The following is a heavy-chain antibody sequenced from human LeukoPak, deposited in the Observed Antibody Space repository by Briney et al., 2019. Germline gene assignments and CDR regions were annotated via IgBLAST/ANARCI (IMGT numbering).Heavy chain of an antibody. Sequence: PGGSLRLSCAASGFTFSSYGMHWVRQAPGKGLEWVAVISYDGSNKYYADSVKGRFTISRDNSKNTLYLQMNSLRAEDTAVYYCAKAFIAVAGGTDYWGQGTLVTVSS. CDR2: ISYDGSNK. J-gene: IGHJ4*02. CDR3: AKAFIAVAGGTDY. V-gene: IGHV3-30*18. D-gene: IGHD6-19*01. CDR1: GFTFSSYG.